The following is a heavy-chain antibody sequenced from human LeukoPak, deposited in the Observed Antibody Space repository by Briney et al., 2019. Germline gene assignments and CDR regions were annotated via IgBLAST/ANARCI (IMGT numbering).Heavy chain of an antibody. CDR1: GFTFSSYS. Sequence: KPGGSLRPSCAASGFTFSSYSMNWVRQAPGKGLEWVSSISSNSRYIYYADSMRGRFTLSRDNAKNSLYLQLNTLRAEDTAVYYCARGGAARPDYWGRGTLVSVSS. D-gene: IGHD6-6*01. V-gene: IGHV3-21*06. CDR3: ARGGAARPDY. J-gene: IGHJ4*02. CDR2: ISSNSRYI.